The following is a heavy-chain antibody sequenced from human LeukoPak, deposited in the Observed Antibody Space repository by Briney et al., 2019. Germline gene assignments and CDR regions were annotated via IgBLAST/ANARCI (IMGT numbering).Heavy chain of an antibody. CDR3: ARLVLYCSGGSCYRGWFDP. Sequence: SETLSLTCAVYGGSFSGYYWSWIRQPPGKGLEWIGEINHSGSTNYNPSLKSRVTISVDTSKNQFSLKLSSVTAADTAVYYCARLVLYCSGGSCYRGWFDPWGQGTLVTASS. CDR1: GGSFSGYY. J-gene: IGHJ5*02. V-gene: IGHV4-34*01. D-gene: IGHD2-15*01. CDR2: INHSGST.